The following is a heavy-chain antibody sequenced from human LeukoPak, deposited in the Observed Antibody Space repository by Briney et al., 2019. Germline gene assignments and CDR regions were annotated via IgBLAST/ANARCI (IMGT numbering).Heavy chain of an antibody. V-gene: IGHV4-4*02. J-gene: IGHJ6*02. D-gene: IGHD2-15*01. Sequence: RSGTLSLTCAVSGDSISSRNWWSWVRQSPGKGLEWIGEIYYSGSTNYNPSLKSRVTISVDKSMNQLSLKVSSVTAADTAVYYCARDEDYCSGGSCDDYYYYGMDVWGQGTTVTVSS. CDR3: ARDEDYCSGGSCDDYYYYGMDV. CDR2: IYYSGST. CDR1: GDSISSRNW.